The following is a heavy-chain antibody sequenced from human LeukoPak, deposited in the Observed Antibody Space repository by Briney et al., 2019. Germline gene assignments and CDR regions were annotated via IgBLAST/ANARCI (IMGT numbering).Heavy chain of an antibody. D-gene: IGHD1-14*01. CDR3: AKTGFQFEDYYYYMDV. CDR1: RFKFSSYG. Sequence: GGSLRLSCEASRFKFSSYGMHWVRQAPGKGLQWVAVISYDGTNKYYGDSVKGRFTISRDNSENTLYLQMNGLRGEDTASYHCAKTGFQFEDYYYYMDVWGKGTTVTVSS. CDR2: ISYDGTNK. V-gene: IGHV3-30*18. J-gene: IGHJ6*03.